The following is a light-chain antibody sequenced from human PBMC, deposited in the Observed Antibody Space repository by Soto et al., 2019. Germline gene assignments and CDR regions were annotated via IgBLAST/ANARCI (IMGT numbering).Light chain of an antibody. CDR1: QNINTY. V-gene: IGKV1-39*01. J-gene: IGKJ2*01. CDR2: AAS. CDR3: QDSSSTHMLT. Sequence: DIQMTQSPSSLSASVGDRVTITCRASQNINTYLNWYQQKPGKAPKLLIFAASNLLSGIPSRFSGSGSGTDFTLTISSLQPEDFATYYCQDSSSTHMLTFGQGTKLEIK.